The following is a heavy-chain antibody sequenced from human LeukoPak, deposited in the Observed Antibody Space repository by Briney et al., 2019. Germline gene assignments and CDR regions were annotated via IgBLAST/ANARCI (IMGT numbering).Heavy chain of an antibody. CDR2: INAGNGNT. CDR1: GYTFTSYA. J-gene: IGHJ6*02. Sequence: GASVKVSCKASGYTFTSYAMHWVRQAPGQRLEWMGWINAGNGNTKYSQKFQGRVTITRDTSASTAYMELSSLRSEDTAVYYCARAETTTVTYYGMDVWGQGTTVTVSS. D-gene: IGHD4-17*01. V-gene: IGHV1-3*01. CDR3: ARAETTTVTYYGMDV.